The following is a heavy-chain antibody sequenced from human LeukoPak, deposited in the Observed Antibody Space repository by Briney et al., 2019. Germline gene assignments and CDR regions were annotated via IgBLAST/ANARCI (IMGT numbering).Heavy chain of an antibody. CDR2: ISGSGGST. J-gene: IGHJ5*02. CDR1: GYSFSAYA. Sequence: PGGSLRLSCAASGYSFSAYAMNWVRQAPGKGLEWVSVISGSGGSTYYADSVKGRFTISRDNAKNSLYLQMNSLRAEDTAVYYCARDGGSSGWYSEWFDPWGQGTLVTVSS. V-gene: IGHV3-23*01. D-gene: IGHD6-19*01. CDR3: ARDGGSSGWYSEWFDP.